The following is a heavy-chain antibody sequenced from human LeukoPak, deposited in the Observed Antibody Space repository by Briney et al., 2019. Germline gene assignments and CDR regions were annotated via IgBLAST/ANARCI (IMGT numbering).Heavy chain of an antibody. V-gene: IGHV3-48*01. CDR3: AKAPPTPLYYYYYMDV. CDR2: ISSSSSTI. CDR1: GFTFSSYS. J-gene: IGHJ6*03. Sequence: PGGSLRLSCAASGFTFSSYSMNWVRQAPGKGLEWVSYISSSSSTIYYADSVKGRFTISRDNAKNSLYLQMNSLRAEDTAVYYCAKAPPTPLYYYYYMDVWGKGTTVTVSS.